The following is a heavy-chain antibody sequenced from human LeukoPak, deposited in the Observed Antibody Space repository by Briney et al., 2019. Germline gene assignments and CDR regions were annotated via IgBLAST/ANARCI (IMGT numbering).Heavy chain of an antibody. CDR1: GYTFTSYA. CDR3: ARELPYRNCGGDCYPDY. D-gene: IGHD2-21*02. V-gene: IGHV1-3*01. CDR2: INAGNGNT. J-gene: IGHJ4*02. Sequence: ASVKVSCKASGYTFTSYAMHWVRQAPGQRLEWMGWINAGNGNTKYSQKFQGRVTITRDTSASTAYMELSSLRSEDTAVYYCARELPYRNCGGDCYPDYWGQGTLVTVSS.